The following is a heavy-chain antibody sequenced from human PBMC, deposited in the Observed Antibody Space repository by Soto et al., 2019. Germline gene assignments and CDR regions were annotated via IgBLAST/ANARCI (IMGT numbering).Heavy chain of an antibody. Sequence: EVQLLESGGDLVQPGGSLRLSCAASGFTFSTNAMSWVRQAPGKGLEWVLAISGSGGTTYYADSVKGRFTISRDNSKNILYLQMNSLRAEDTALDYCAKGPALTHYSYCGMDVWGPGTTVTVSS. CDR3: AKGPALTHYSYCGMDV. CDR2: ISGSGGTT. CDR1: GFTFSTNA. V-gene: IGHV3-23*01. J-gene: IGHJ6*02.